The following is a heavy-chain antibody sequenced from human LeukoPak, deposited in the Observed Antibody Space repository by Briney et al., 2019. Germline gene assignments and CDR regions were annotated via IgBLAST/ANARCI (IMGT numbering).Heavy chain of an antibody. CDR3: ATGLIVVEITL. J-gene: IGHJ4*02. V-gene: IGHV1-24*01. Sequence: AASVKVSCEVSGYTLTELSMHWVRQAPGKGLEWMGGFDPEDGETIYAQKFQGRVTMTEDTSTDTAYMELSSLRSEDTAVYYCATGLIVVEITLWGQGTLVTVSS. CDR1: GYTLTELS. D-gene: IGHD3-22*01. CDR2: FDPEDGET.